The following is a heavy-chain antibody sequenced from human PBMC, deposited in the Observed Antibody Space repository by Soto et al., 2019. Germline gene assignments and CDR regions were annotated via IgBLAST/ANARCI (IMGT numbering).Heavy chain of an antibody. D-gene: IGHD3-16*01. CDR3: VRGGMLGY. CDR1: GVTFSNFW. Sequence: GGSLRLSCTASGVTFSNFWMNWVRQTPVKGLEWVASIKKDGSDKYFVDSVKGRFTISRDNAKNSLYLQMISLTAEDTAVYYCVRGGMLGYWGQGTVVTVSS. J-gene: IGHJ4*02. V-gene: IGHV3-7*04. CDR2: IKKDGSDK.